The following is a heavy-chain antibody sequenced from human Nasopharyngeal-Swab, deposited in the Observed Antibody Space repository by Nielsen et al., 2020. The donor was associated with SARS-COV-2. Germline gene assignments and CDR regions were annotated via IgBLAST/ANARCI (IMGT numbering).Heavy chain of an antibody. Sequence: GGSLRLSCKVSGYNFTTYWIGWVRQMPGKGLECMGIIYPGDSDTRYSPSFQGQVTMSVDKSINTAYLQWSSLKASDTAMYYCARSGGYYDSTGYYPFFDYWGQGTLVTVSS. V-gene: IGHV5-51*01. CDR3: ARSGGYYDSTGYYPFFDY. D-gene: IGHD3-22*01. J-gene: IGHJ4*02. CDR1: GYNFTTYW. CDR2: IYPGDSDT.